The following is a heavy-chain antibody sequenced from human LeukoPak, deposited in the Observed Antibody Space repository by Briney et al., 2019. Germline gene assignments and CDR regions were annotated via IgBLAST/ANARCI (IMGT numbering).Heavy chain of an antibody. Sequence: SVKVSCKASGGTFSSYAISWVRQAPGQGLEWMGGIIPIFGTANYAQKFQGRVTITADESTSTAYMELSSLRSEDTAVYYYVDSSGYYYDYWGQGTLVTVSS. CDR3: VDSSGYYYDY. CDR1: GGTFSSYA. V-gene: IGHV1-69*13. D-gene: IGHD3-22*01. CDR2: IIPIFGTA. J-gene: IGHJ4*02.